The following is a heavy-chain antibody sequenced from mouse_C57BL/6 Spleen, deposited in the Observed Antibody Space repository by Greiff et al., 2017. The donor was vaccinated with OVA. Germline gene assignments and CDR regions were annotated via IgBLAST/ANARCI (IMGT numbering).Heavy chain of an antibody. CDR2: IDPETGGT. CDR1: GYTFTDYE. J-gene: IGHJ1*03. D-gene: IGHD4-1*01. Sequence: VKLQESGAELVRPGASVTLSCKASGYTFTDYEMHWVKQTPVHGLEWIGAIDPETGGTAYNQKFKGKAILTADKSSSTAYMELRSLTSEDSAVYYCTRTGTNYWYFDVWGTGTTVTVSS. CDR3: TRTGTNYWYFDV. V-gene: IGHV1-15*01.